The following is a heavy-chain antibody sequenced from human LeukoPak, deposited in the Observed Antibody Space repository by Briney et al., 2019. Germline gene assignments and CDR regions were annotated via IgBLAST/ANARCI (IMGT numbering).Heavy chain of an antibody. J-gene: IGHJ4*02. CDR1: GFTFSRYE. Sequence: GGSLRLSCAASGFTFSRYEMSWVRQAPGEGLERGSYISSSGSTIYYADTVKGRFTISRDNAKHSLYLQMNSLRAEDTAVYYCARGGDYYGSGSQFDYWGQGTLVTVSS. D-gene: IGHD3-10*01. V-gene: IGHV3-48*03. CDR3: ARGGDYYGSGSQFDY. CDR2: ISSSGSTI.